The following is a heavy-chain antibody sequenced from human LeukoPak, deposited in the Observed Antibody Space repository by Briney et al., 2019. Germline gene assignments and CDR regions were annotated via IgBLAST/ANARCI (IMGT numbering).Heavy chain of an antibody. CDR2: INDDGRYT. Sequence: GGSLRLSCAASGFTFSGYWMHWVRQVPGKGLVWVSRINDDGRYTVYADSVKGRFTISRDNSKNTLYLQMNSLRAEDTAVYYCAKGGYDSSGYSPDWGQGTLVTVSS. V-gene: IGHV3-74*01. D-gene: IGHD3-22*01. CDR1: GFTFSGYW. J-gene: IGHJ4*02. CDR3: AKGGYDSSGYSPD.